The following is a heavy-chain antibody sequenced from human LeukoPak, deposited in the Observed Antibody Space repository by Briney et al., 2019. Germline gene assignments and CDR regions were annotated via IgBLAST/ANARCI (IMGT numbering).Heavy chain of an antibody. J-gene: IGHJ4*02. CDR3: GGSGSYYTPSYY. V-gene: IGHV3-53*01. CDR1: DLIVSDYC. CDR2: ISNGGVT. Sequence: GGSLRLSCATSDLIVSDYCMSWVRQAPGRGLEWVSVISNGGVTYYADSVKGRFTISRDDSNDTVYLQMNNVRPEDTAVYYCGGSGSYYTPSYYWGQGTLVTVSS. D-gene: IGHD3-10*01.